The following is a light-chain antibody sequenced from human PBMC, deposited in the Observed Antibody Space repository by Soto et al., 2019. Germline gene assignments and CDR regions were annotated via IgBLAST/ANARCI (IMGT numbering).Light chain of an antibody. V-gene: IGKV3-11*01. Sequence: EIVLTQSPVTLSLSPGERATLSCRACQSVSTYLAWYQQKPGRAPRLLIYDASSRATGIPARFSGSGSGTDFTLTISSLEPEDFAVYYCQQRSNWPSTFGGGTKVEIK. J-gene: IGKJ4*01. CDR2: DAS. CDR1: QSVSTY. CDR3: QQRSNWPST.